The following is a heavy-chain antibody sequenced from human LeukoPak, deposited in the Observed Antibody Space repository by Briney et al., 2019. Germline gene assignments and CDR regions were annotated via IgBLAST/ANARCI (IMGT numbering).Heavy chain of an antibody. Sequence: GGSLRLSCAASGFTFDEYAMHWVRQAPGKGLEWVSLISWDGGRTYHADSVKGRFTISRDNSKNSLYLQMNSLRPEDTALYYCTKGFTAGATGYFQHWGQGTLVTVSS. CDR2: ISWDGGRT. D-gene: IGHD1-26*01. CDR1: GFTFDEYA. CDR3: TKGFTAGATGYFQH. J-gene: IGHJ1*01. V-gene: IGHV3-43D*03.